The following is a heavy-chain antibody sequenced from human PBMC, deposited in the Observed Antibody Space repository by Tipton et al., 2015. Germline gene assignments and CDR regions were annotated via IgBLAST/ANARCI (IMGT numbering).Heavy chain of an antibody. Sequence: MQLVQSGAEVKKPGESLKISCKGSGYSFTSYWIGWVRQMPGKGLEWMGIIYPGDSDTRYSPSFQGQVTISADKSISTAYLQWSSLKASDTAMYYCARLAYDSSGYYPFFDYWGQGTLVTVSS. CDR1: GYSFTSYW. CDR2: IYPGDSDT. D-gene: IGHD3-22*01. J-gene: IGHJ4*02. CDR3: ARLAYDSSGYYPFFDY. V-gene: IGHV5-51*01.